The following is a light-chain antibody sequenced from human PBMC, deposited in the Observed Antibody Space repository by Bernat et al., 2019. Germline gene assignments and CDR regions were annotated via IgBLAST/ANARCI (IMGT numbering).Light chain of an antibody. CDR3: AAWDDSLTGRV. CDR1: SSNIGSNY. J-gene: IGLJ3*02. V-gene: IGLV1-47*02. Sequence: QSVVTLPPSASGTPGQRVTISCSGSSSNIGSNYVYWYQQVPGTAPKLLIYSNNQRPSGVPDRFSGSKSGTSASLAIRGLRSEDEADYYCAAWDDSLTGRVFGGGTKLTVL. CDR2: SNN.